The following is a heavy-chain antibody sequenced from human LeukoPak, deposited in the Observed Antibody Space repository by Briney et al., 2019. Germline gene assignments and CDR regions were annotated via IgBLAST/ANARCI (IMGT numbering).Heavy chain of an antibody. V-gene: IGHV4-30-4*01. CDR3: ARSVPSGNYYYGMDV. CDR2: IYYSGGS. J-gene: IGHJ6*02. Sequence: SETLSLTCTVSGGSISSGDYYWSWIRQPPGKGLEWIGYIYYSGGSYYNPSLKSRITISVDTSKNQFSLKLSSVTAADTAVYYCARSVPSGNYYYGMDVWGQGTTVTASS. CDR1: GGSISSGDYY. D-gene: IGHD3-10*02.